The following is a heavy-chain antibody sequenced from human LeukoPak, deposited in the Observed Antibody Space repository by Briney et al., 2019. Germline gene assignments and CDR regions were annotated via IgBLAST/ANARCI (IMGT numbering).Heavy chain of an antibody. CDR3: ARRAYCSNGVCQRRMSNWFAL. J-gene: IGHJ5*02. CDR2: IYYSGSI. Sequence: SETLSLACTVSGGSISSSSYYWGWIRRPPGQGLEWIGSIYYSGSIYYNPSLKSRVSISVDTSKNQFSLQLSSVTAADTAVYYCARRAYCSNGVCQRRMSNWFALWGQGTLVTVYS. CDR1: GGSISSSSYY. D-gene: IGHD2-8*01. V-gene: IGHV4-39*07.